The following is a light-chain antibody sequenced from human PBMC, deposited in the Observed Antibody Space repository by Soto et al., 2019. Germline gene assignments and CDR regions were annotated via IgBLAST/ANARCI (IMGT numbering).Light chain of an antibody. CDR1: SSDVGGYNY. CDR2: EVS. V-gene: IGLV2-14*01. J-gene: IGLJ1*01. CDR3: SSFTSAYTFV. Sequence: QSALTQPASVSGSAGQSIAISCTGTSSDVGGYNYVSWYQQYPGKAPKLLLSEVSKRPSGVSDRFSGSKSGNTASLTISGLQTQDEADYYCSSFTSAYTFVFGTGTKVTVL.